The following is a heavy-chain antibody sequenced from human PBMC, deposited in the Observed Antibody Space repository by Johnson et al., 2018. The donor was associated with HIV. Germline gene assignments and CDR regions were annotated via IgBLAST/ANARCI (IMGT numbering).Heavy chain of an antibody. D-gene: IGHD3-10*01. Sequence: QVQLVESGGGVVQPGRSLRLSCAASGFTFSSYAMHWVRQAPGKGLEWVAVISYDGSNKYYADSVTGRFTISRDNSKNTLYLQMNSRRADDTAVYYCARDKGRGAFDIWGQGTMVTVSS. V-gene: IGHV3-30*04. CDR3: ARDKGRGAFDI. CDR1: GFTFSSYA. J-gene: IGHJ3*02. CDR2: ISYDGSNK.